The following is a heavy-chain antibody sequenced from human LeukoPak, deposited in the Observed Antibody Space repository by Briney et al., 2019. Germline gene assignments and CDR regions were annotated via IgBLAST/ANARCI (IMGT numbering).Heavy chain of an antibody. V-gene: IGHV4-59*08. Sequence: ASETLSLTCTVSGGSISSYYWSWIRQPPGKGLEWIGYIYYSGSTNYNPSLKSRVTISVDTSKNQFSLKLSSVTAADTAVYYCARVGMIVVPSSPEIWGQGTMVTVSS. CDR1: GGSISSYY. CDR3: ARVGMIVVPSSPEI. J-gene: IGHJ3*02. D-gene: IGHD3-22*01. CDR2: IYYSGST.